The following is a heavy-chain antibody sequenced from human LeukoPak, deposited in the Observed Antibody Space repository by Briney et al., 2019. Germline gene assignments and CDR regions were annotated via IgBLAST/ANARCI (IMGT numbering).Heavy chain of an antibody. V-gene: IGHV3-23*01. J-gene: IGHJ3*02. D-gene: IGHD2-21*02. CDR1: GFTFSSYA. CDR2: ISGSGGST. CDR3: AVAYCGGDCYWDDAFDI. Sequence: GGSLRLSCAASGFTFSSYAMSWVRQAPGKGPKWVSAISGSGGSTYYADSVKGRFTISRDNSKNTLYLQMNSLRAEDTAVYYCAVAYCGGDCYWDDAFDIWGQGTMVTVSS.